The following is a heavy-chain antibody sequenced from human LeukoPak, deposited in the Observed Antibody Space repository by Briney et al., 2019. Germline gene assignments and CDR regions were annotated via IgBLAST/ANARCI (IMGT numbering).Heavy chain of an antibody. D-gene: IGHD4-17*01. CDR3: ARATTVTGLDV. Sequence: GGSLRLSCAASGFTFSSYAMHWVRQAPGKGLEWVAVISYDGSNKYYADSVKGRFTISRDNSKNTLYLQMNSLRAEDTAVHYCARATTVTGLDVWGQGTTVTVSS. CDR2: ISYDGSNK. V-gene: IGHV3-30-3*01. CDR1: GFTFSSYA. J-gene: IGHJ6*02.